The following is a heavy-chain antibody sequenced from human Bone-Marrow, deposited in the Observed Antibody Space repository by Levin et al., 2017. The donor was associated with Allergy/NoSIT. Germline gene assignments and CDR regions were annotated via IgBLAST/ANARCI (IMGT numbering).Heavy chain of an antibody. CDR2: ISNTARTT. Sequence: GGSLRLSCVGSGFDFSDYYMTWIRQAPGQRMEWASHISNTARTTYYADSVRGRFTISRDNTKRSLFLQMDSLTVENTAVYYCARESKAAAGTLDFWGQGSVVVVSS. J-gene: IGHJ4*02. V-gene: IGHV3-11*01. CDR1: GFDFSDYY. D-gene: IGHD6-13*01. CDR3: ARESKAAAGTLDF.